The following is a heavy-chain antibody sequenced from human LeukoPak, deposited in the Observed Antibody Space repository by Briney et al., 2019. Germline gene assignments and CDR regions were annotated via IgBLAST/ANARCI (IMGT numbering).Heavy chain of an antibody. Sequence: SETLSLTCAVYGGSFSGYYWSWIRQPPGKGLEWIGEINHSGSTNYNPSLKSRVTISVDTSKNQFSLKLSSVTAADTAVYYCAREGDGYNLDYWGQGTQVTVSS. V-gene: IGHV4-34*01. J-gene: IGHJ4*02. CDR1: GGSFSGYY. CDR2: INHSGST. D-gene: IGHD5-24*01. CDR3: AREGDGYNLDY.